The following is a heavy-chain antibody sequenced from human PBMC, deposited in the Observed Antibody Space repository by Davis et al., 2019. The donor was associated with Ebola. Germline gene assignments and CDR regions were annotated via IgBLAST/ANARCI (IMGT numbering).Heavy chain of an antibody. CDR2: INAGNGNT. J-gene: IGHJ5*02. Sequence: AASVKVSCKASGYTFTSYAMHWVRQAPGQRLEWMGWINAGNGNTKYSQKFQGRVTITRDTSASTAYMELSSLRSEDTAVYYCARDRVGSIAAAGTLGDPWGQGTLVTVSS. D-gene: IGHD6-13*01. CDR1: GYTFTSYA. CDR3: ARDRVGSIAAAGTLGDP. V-gene: IGHV1-3*01.